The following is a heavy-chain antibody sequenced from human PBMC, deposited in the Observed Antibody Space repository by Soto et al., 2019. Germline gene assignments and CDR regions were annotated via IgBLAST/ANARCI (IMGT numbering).Heavy chain of an antibody. V-gene: IGHV3-7*05. Sequence: EVQLVESGGNSVQPGGSLRLSCAASGFTFSNYWMTWVRQAPGRWLEWVANIKQDGSETYYVDSVKGRFTISRDNAKNSLYLQMNSLRAEDTAVYYCARGLKSDYWGQGTLVTVSS. CDR1: GFTFSNYW. CDR3: ARGLKSDY. CDR2: IKQDGSET. J-gene: IGHJ4*02. D-gene: IGHD3-16*01.